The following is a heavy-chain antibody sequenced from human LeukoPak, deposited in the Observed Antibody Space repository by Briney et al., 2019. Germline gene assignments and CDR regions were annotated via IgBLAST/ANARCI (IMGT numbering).Heavy chain of an antibody. V-gene: IGHV4-4*02. CDR2: IYYSGST. Sequence: PSETLSLTCAVSGGSISSSNWWSWVRQPPGKGLEWIGYIYYSGSTNYNPSLKSRVTISVDTSKNQFSLKLSSVTAADTAVYYCAREYVGGFDYWGQGTLVTVSS. CDR1: GGSISSSNW. CDR3: AREYVGGFDY. D-gene: IGHD1-26*01. J-gene: IGHJ4*02.